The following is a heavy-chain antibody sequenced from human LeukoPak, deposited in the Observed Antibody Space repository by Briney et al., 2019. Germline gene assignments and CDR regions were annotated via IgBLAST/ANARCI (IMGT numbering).Heavy chain of an antibody. CDR2: ISGSSSDI. D-gene: IGHD3-16*01. CDR3: ARGGPIDY. CDR1: GFTFGSCS. Sequence: GGSLRLSCAATGFTFGSCSINWVRQAPGKGLEWVSSISGSSSDIYYADSVKGRFTVSRDNAKHSVYLQMNSLRSEYTAVYYCARGGPIDYWGQGTLVTVSS. V-gene: IGHV3-21*01. J-gene: IGHJ4*02.